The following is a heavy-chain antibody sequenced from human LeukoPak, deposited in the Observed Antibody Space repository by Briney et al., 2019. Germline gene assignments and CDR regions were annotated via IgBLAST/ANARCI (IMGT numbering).Heavy chain of an antibody. Sequence: GGSLRLSCAASGFTFSSYAMHWVRQAPGKGLEWVAVISYDGSEKYYADSVKGRFAISRDNSRDTLYLQVNSLRAEDTAVYYCARVDSSGYYYSLDYWGQGTLVTVSS. CDR2: ISYDGSEK. CDR1: GFTFSSYA. CDR3: ARVDSSGYYYSLDY. D-gene: IGHD3-22*01. J-gene: IGHJ4*02. V-gene: IGHV3-30*09.